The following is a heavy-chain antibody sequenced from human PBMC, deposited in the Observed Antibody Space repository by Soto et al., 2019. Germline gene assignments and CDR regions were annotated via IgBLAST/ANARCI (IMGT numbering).Heavy chain of an antibody. CDR3: ARLHVDTAMAFDY. V-gene: IGHV4-39*01. CDR1: GGSISSSSYY. CDR2: IYYSGST. J-gene: IGHJ4*02. D-gene: IGHD5-18*01. Sequence: SETLSLTCTVSGGSISSSSYYWGWIRQPPGKGLEWIGSIYYSGSTYYNPSLKSRVTISVDTSKNQFSLKLSSVTAADTAVYYCARLHVDTAMAFDYWGQGTLVTVSS.